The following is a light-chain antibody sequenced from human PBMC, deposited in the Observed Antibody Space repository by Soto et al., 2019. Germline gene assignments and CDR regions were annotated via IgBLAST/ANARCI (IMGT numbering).Light chain of an antibody. V-gene: IGKV1-5*03. CDR1: QSISSW. CDR3: QQNESHLLT. CDR2: KTS. Sequence: DIQMTQSPSTLSASVGDRVTITCRASQSISSWLAWYQKKPGKAPNLLIYKTSSLESRVPSRFSVSRPGTHITLTVNSLQPDAFTTYYCQQNESHLLTFGGVTKVEIK. J-gene: IGKJ4*01.